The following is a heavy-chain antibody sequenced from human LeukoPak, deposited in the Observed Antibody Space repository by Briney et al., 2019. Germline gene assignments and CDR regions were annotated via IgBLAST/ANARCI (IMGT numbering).Heavy chain of an antibody. Sequence: KPSETPSLTCAVYGGSFSGYYWGWIRQPPGKGLEWIGSIYYSGSTYYNPSLKSRVTISVDTSKNQFSLKLSSVTAADTAVYYCARRLSGSYLSNWFDPWGQGTLVTVSS. J-gene: IGHJ5*02. CDR2: IYYSGST. CDR1: GGSFSGYY. CDR3: ARRLSGSYLSNWFDP. V-gene: IGHV4-39*01. D-gene: IGHD1-26*01.